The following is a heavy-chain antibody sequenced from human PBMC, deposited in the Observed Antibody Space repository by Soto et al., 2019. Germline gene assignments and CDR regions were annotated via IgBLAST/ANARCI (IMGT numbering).Heavy chain of an antibody. CDR2: ISSSGSTI. D-gene: IGHD5-18*01. CDR1: GFTFSSYE. V-gene: IGHV3-48*03. CDR3: AREAMAYFDY. Sequence: GGALRLSCAASGFTFSSYEMNWVRQAPGKGLEWVSYISSSGSTIYYADSVKGRFTISRDNAKNSLYLQMNSLRAEDTAVYYCAREAMAYFDYWGQGTLVTVSS. J-gene: IGHJ4*02.